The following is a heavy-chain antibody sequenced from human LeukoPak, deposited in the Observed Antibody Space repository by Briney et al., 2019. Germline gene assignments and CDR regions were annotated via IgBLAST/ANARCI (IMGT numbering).Heavy chain of an antibody. CDR2: INHSGST. D-gene: IGHD3-3*01. CDR1: GGSFSGYY. CDR3: ARDNDFWSGYNFDY. J-gene: IGHJ4*02. V-gene: IGHV4-34*01. Sequence: SETLSLTCAVYGGSFSGYYWSWIRQPPGKGLEWIGEINHSGSTNYNPSLKSRVTISVDTSKNQFSLKLSSVTAADTAVYYCARDNDFWSGYNFDYWGQGTLVTVSS.